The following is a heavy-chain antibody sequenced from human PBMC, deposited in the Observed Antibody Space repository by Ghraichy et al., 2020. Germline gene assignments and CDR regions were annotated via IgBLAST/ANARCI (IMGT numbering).Heavy chain of an antibody. V-gene: IGHV3-21*01. Sequence: GGSLRLSCAASGFTFSSYSMNWVRQAPGKGLEWVSSISSSSSYIYYADSVKGRFTISRDNAKNSLYLQMNSLRAEDTAVYYCARGVATASRRYGMDVWGQGPTVTVSS. CDR2: ISSSSSYI. CDR3: ARGVATASRRYGMDV. J-gene: IGHJ6*02. D-gene: IGHD2-21*02. CDR1: GFTFSSYS.